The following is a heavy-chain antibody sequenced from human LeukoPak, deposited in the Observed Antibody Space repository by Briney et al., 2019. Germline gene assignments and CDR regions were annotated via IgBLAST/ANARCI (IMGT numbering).Heavy chain of an antibody. J-gene: IGHJ6*02. Sequence: SETLSLTCTVSGGSISSYYWSWIRQPPGKGLEWTGYIYYSGSTNYNPSLKSRVTISVDTSKNQFSLKLSSVTAADTAVYYCARAGGYCSSTSCYVYYYGMDVWGQGTTVTVSS. CDR2: IYYSGST. CDR3: ARAGGYCSSTSCYVYYYGMDV. V-gene: IGHV4-59*12. D-gene: IGHD2-2*01. CDR1: GGSISSYY.